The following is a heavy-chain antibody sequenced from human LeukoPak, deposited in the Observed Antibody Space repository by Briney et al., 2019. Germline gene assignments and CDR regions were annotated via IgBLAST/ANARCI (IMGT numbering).Heavy chain of an antibody. CDR3: ARGQPIFGVLNWFDP. CDR2: IYYSGST. CDR1: GGSINSGGYY. J-gene: IGHJ5*02. V-gene: IGHV4-31*03. D-gene: IGHD3-3*01. Sequence: PSQTLSLTCTVSGGSINSGGYYWSWIRQHPGKGLEWIGYIYYSGSTYYNPSLKSRVTISVDTSKNQFSLKLSSVTAADTAVYYCARGQPIFGVLNWFDPWGQGTLVTVSS.